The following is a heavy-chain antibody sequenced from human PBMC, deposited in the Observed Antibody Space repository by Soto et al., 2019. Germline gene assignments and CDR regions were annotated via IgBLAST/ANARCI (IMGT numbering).Heavy chain of an antibody. D-gene: IGHD3-10*01. J-gene: IGHJ3*02. CDR1: GGSVSSGSYY. Sequence: QVQLQESGPGLVKPSETLSLTCTVSGGSVSSGSYYWSWIRQPPGKGLEWIGYIYYSGSTNYNPSVTIRVTISVDTSKNQFTLKLSSVTAADTAVYYCARDHGGSDAFDIWGQGTMVTVSS. CDR3: ARDHGGSDAFDI. V-gene: IGHV4-61*01. CDR2: IYYSGST.